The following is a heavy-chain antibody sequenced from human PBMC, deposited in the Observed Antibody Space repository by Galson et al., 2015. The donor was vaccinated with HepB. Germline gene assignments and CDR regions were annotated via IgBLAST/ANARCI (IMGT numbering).Heavy chain of an antibody. CDR1: GFTFNNYA. CDR3: ARPIYGSGSLTCAY. J-gene: IGHJ4*02. CDR2: ILYDGSKK. D-gene: IGHD3-10*01. Sequence: SLRLSCAASGFTFNNYALHWVRQAPGKGLEWVSVILYDGSKKLYADSVKGRFTISRDDSKKTLYLEMNSLRPEDTAVYYCARPIYGSGSLTCAYWGQGTLVTVSS. V-gene: IGHV3-30-3*01.